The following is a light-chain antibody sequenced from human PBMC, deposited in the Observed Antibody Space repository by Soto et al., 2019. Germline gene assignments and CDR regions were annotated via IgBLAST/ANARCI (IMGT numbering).Light chain of an antibody. CDR1: SSDIGGYNF. CDR3: SSHGGSNNPYV. J-gene: IGLJ1*01. V-gene: IGLV2-8*01. CDR2: DVT. Sequence: QSVLTQPPSASGSPGQSVAISCTGTSSDIGGYNFVSWYQQHPGKASKLMIYDVTKRPSGVPDRFSGSKSGNTATLIVSGLQAEDEADYYCSSHGGSNNPYVFGPGTKLTVL.